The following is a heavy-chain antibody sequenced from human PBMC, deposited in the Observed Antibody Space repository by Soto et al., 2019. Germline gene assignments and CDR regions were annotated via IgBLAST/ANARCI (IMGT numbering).Heavy chain of an antibody. V-gene: IGHV3-64D*08. CDR2: ISSNGGST. D-gene: IGHD3-3*01. Sequence: GGSLRLSCSASGFTFSSYAMHWVRQAPGKGLEYVSAISSNGGSTYYADSVKGRFTISRDNSKNTLYLQMSSLRAEDTAVYYCVKNFLITIHFAGWSSFDYWGQGTLVTVSS. J-gene: IGHJ4*02. CDR3: VKNFLITIHFAGWSSFDY. CDR1: GFTFSSYA.